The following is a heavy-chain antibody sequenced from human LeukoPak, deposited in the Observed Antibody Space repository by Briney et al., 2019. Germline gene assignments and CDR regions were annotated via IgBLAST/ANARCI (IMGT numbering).Heavy chain of an antibody. Sequence: GGSLRLSCAASGFTFSRYWMSWVRQAPGKGLEWVANIKQDGSEKYYVDSVKGRFTISRDNSKNTLYLQMNSLRAEDTAVYYCARDGGGWYYFDYWGQGTLVTVSS. J-gene: IGHJ4*02. D-gene: IGHD6-19*01. CDR1: GFTFSRYW. V-gene: IGHV3-7*03. CDR2: IKQDGSEK. CDR3: ARDGGGWYYFDY.